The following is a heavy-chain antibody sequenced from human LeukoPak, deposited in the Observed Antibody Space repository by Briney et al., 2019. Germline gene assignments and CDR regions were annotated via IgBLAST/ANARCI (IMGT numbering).Heavy chain of an antibody. D-gene: IGHD5-24*01. J-gene: IGHJ3*01. CDR2: ISYDGSNK. CDR1: GFTFSSYA. V-gene: IGHV3-30-3*02. CDR3: AKDIQLST. Sequence: PGRSLRLSCAASGFTFSSYAIHWVRQAPGKGLEWVAVISYDGSNKIYTGSVKGRFTISRDDSKNTLYLQMDSLRVEDTAMYFCAKDIQLSTWGLGTMVTVSS.